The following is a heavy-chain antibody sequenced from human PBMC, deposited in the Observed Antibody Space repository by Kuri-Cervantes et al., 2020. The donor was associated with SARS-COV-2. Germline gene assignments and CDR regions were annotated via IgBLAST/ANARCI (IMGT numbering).Heavy chain of an antibody. Sequence: LSLTCAASGFTVSSNYMSWVRQAPGKGLEWVSVIYSGGSTYYADSVKGRFTISRDNSKNSLYLQMNSLRAEDTAVYYCARDPGGESRAIDYWGQGTLVTVSS. CDR2: IYSGGST. CDR3: ARDPGGESRAIDY. J-gene: IGHJ4*02. CDR1: GFTVSSNY. V-gene: IGHV3-53*01. D-gene: IGHD1-14*01.